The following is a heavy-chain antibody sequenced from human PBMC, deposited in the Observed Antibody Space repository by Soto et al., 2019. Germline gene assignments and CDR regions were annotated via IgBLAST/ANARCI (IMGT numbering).Heavy chain of an antibody. D-gene: IGHD3-22*01. CDR3: AKWYYFDSRPRKYFDY. V-gene: IGHV3-23*01. CDR2: VSGSGGTT. CDR1: GFTFSSYA. J-gene: IGHJ4*02. Sequence: EVQLLESGGGLVQPGGSVRLSCAASGFTFSSYAMSWVRQAPGKGLEWVSAVSGSGGTTYYADSVKGRFTISRDNSNNTVYLQMNSLRVEATAVYYCAKWYYFDSRPRKYFDYWGQGTLVIVSS.